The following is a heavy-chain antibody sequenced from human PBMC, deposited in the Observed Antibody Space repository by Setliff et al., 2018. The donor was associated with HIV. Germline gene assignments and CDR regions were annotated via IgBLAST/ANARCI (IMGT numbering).Heavy chain of an antibody. Sequence: SVKVSCKASDYPFSNFGISWVRQAPGQGLEWMGGIIPIFGTANYAQKFQGRVTITADDSTSTVYLELSSLRSDDSAVYYCARGISSGWHHWGQGTLVTVSS. D-gene: IGHD3-22*01. V-gene: IGHV1-69*13. CDR1: DYPFSNFG. CDR2: IIPIFGTA. CDR3: ARGISSGWHH. J-gene: IGHJ5*02.